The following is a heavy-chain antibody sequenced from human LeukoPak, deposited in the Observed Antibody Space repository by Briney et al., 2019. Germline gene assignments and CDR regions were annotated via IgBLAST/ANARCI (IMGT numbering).Heavy chain of an antibody. Sequence: GGSLRLSCAASGFTFSSYWMSWVRQAPGKGLEWVANIKQDGSEKYYVDSVKGRFTISRDNAKNSLYLQMNSLRAEDTAVYYCARVSVDFASGYYGMDVWGQGTTVTVSS. V-gene: IGHV3-7*01. J-gene: IGHJ6*02. CDR1: GFTFSSYW. CDR2: IKQDGSEK. D-gene: IGHD2-21*02. CDR3: ARVSVDFASGYYGMDV.